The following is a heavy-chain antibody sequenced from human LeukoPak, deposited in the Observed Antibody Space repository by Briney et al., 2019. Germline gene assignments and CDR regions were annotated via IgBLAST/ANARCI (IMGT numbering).Heavy chain of an antibody. Sequence: PGGSLRLSCAASGFTVSTNYMSWVRQAPGMGLEWVSIIYSGDSTSYTDSVKGRFTISRDSSKNTLYLQMNSLRAEDTAVYFCAREAYYHDSSGYYYPDYWGQGTLVPVSS. V-gene: IGHV3-66*02. CDR2: IYSGDST. CDR3: AREAYYHDSSGYYYPDY. D-gene: IGHD3-22*01. J-gene: IGHJ4*02. CDR1: GFTVSTNY.